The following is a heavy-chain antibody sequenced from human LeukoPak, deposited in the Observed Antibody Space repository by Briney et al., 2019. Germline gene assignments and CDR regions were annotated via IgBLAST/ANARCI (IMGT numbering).Heavy chain of an antibody. CDR3: ARVYCGGDCYPYYYGMDV. J-gene: IGHJ6*02. Sequence: GGSLRLSCAASGFTFSSYWMSWVRQAPGKGLEWVANIKQDGSEKYYVDSVQGRFTISRDNAKKSLYLQMNSLRAEDTAVYYCARVYCGGDCYPYYYGMDVWGQGTTVTVSS. D-gene: IGHD2-21*02. CDR1: GFTFSSYW. V-gene: IGHV3-7*01. CDR2: IKQDGSEK.